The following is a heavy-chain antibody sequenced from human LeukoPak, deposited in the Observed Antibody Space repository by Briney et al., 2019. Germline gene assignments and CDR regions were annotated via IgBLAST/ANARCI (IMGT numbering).Heavy chain of an antibody. CDR3: ARRYSYGYADAFDI. CDR2: INAGNGNT. CDR1: GYTFTSYA. J-gene: IGHJ3*02. V-gene: IGHV1-3*01. D-gene: IGHD5-18*01. Sequence: GASVKVSCKASGYTFTSYAMHWVRQAPGQRLEWMGWINAGNGNTKYSQKFQGRVTITRDTSASTAYMELSSLRSEDTAVYYCARRYSYGYADAFDIWGQGTMVTVSS.